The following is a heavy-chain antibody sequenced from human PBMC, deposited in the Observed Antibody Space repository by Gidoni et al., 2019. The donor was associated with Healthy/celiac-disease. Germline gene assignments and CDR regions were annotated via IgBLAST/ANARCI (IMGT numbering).Heavy chain of an antibody. CDR1: GFTFGDYA. V-gene: IGHV3-49*04. J-gene: IGHJ5*02. CDR3: TRDLGAYYDILTGYNNWFDP. CDR2: IRSKAYGGTT. D-gene: IGHD3-9*01. Sequence: EVQLVESGGGLVQPGRSLRLSCTASGFTFGDYAMSWVRQAPGKGLEWVGFIRSKAYGGTTEYAASVKGRFTISRDDSKSIAYLQMNSLKTEDTAVYYCTRDLGAYYDILTGYNNWFDPWGQGTLVTVSS.